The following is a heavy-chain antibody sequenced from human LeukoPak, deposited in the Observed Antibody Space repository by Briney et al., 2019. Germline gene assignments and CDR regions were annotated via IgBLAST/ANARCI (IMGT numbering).Heavy chain of an antibody. CDR3: ARGRLVYSPFDS. CDR2: INPNSGGT. V-gene: IGHV1-2*02. J-gene: IGHJ4*02. CDR1: GYTFAGYY. Sequence: ASVKVSFKASGYTFAGYYMHWVRQAPGQGLEWMGWINPNSGGTNYAQKFQGRVTMTRDTSISTAYMELSRLRSEDTAFYYCARGRLVYSPFDSWGQGTLVTVSS. D-gene: IGHD1-14*01.